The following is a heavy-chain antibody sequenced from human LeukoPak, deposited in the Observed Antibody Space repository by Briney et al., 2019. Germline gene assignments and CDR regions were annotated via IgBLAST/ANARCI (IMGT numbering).Heavy chain of an antibody. CDR1: GYTFTGYY. CDR3: ANSRPRIAVAGRDAFDI. D-gene: IGHD6-19*01. Sequence: GASVKVSCKASGYTFTGYYMHWVRQAPGQGLEWMGWINPNSGGTNYAQKFQGRVTMTRDTSISTAYMELSRLRSDDTAVYYCANSRPRIAVAGRDAFDIWGQGTMVTVSS. CDR2: INPNSGGT. V-gene: IGHV1-2*02. J-gene: IGHJ3*02.